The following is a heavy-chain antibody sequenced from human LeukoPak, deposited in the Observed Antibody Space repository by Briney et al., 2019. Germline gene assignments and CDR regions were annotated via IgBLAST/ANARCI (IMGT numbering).Heavy chain of an antibody. V-gene: IGHV1-2*02. CDR3: AREGTDYYDSSGCLDY. J-gene: IGHJ4*02. CDR2: ISPNSGGT. CDR1: GYSFTGYY. Sequence: ASVKVSCKASGYSFTGYYMHWVRQAPGQGLEWMGWISPNSGGTNYAQKFQGRVTMTRDTSISTAYMELSRLRSDDTAVYYCAREGTDYYDSSGCLDYWGQGTLVTVSS. D-gene: IGHD3-22*01.